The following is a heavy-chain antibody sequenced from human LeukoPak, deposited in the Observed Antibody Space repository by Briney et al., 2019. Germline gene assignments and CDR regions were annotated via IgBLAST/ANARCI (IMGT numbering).Heavy chain of an antibody. J-gene: IGHJ4*02. CDR1: GFTFSSYS. CDR2: ISSSSYI. V-gene: IGHV3-21*01. D-gene: IGHD6-13*01. Sequence: GGSLRLSCAASGFTFSSYSMNWVRQAPGKGLEWVSSISSSSYIYYADSVKGRFTISGDNAKNSLYLQMNSLRAEDTAVYYCASANSIAAADYWGQGTLVTVSS. CDR3: ASANSIAAADY.